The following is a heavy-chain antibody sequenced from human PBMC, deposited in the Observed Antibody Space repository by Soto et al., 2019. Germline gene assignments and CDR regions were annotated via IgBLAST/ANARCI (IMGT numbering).Heavy chain of an antibody. J-gene: IGHJ4*02. CDR2: INPRTGDT. Sequence: ASVKVSCKASEYTFTVYYLYWVRQAPGQGPEWLGGINPRTGDTNQAQKFQGRVTMTRDMSLTTAYMELHRLTSDDTAVYYCARDPIGGGAPYYFDYWGQGSLVTVSS. CDR1: EYTFTVYY. CDR3: ARDPIGGGAPYYFDY. D-gene: IGHD3-16*01. V-gene: IGHV1-2*02.